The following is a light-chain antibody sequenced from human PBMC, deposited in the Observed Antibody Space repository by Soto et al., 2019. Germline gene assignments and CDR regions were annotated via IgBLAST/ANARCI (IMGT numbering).Light chain of an antibody. J-gene: IGKJ4*01. Sequence: EIVLTQSPGTLSLSPGERATLSCRASQSVSSSFLAWYQQKPGQAPRLLIYGASSRATGIPDRFSGSGSGTDFTLTISRLEPDDFAVYYCQQYGRSVTFGGGTKVEIK. CDR2: GAS. V-gene: IGKV3-20*01. CDR3: QQYGRSVT. CDR1: QSVSSSF.